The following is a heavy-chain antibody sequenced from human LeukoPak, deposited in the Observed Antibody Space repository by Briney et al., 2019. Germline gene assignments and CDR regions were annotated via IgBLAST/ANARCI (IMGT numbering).Heavy chain of an antibody. CDR2: MNPNSGNT. CDR1: GYTFTSYD. V-gene: IGHV1-8*01. D-gene: IGHD2-2*01. CDR3: ARGTGYCSSTSCYPSGHYYGMDV. J-gene: IGHJ6*02. Sequence: ASVEVSCKASGYTFTSYDINWVRQATGQGLEWMGWMNPNSGNTGYAQKFQGRVTMTRNTSISTAYMELSSLRSEDTAVYYCARGTGYCSSTSCYPSGHYYGMDVWGQGTTVIVSS.